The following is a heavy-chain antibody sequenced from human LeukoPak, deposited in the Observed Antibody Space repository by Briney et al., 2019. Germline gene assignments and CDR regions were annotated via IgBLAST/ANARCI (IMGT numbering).Heavy chain of an antibody. CDR1: GFTFSGYW. V-gene: IGHV3-74*03. D-gene: IGHD1/OR15-1a*01. CDR2: IKGDGSDT. J-gene: IGHJ5*02. Sequence: GRSLRLSCAASGFTFSGYWMHWARQAPGKGLVWVSRIKGDGSDTAYADSVKGRFIISRDNAKSMLYLQMNSLRVEDTAVYYCARDPRNKGFDPWGQGTLVTVSS. CDR3: ARDPRNKGFDP.